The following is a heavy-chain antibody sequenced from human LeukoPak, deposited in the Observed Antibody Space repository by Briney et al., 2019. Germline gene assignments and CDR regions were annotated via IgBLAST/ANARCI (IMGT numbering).Heavy chain of an antibody. CDR2: INPSGGST. CDR3: ARDQRYSSGWANGYFDY. V-gene: IGHV1-46*01. Sequence: ASVKVSRKASGYTFTSYYMHWVRQAPGQGLEWMGIINPSGGSTSYAQKFQGRVTMTRDTSTSTVYMELSSLRSEDTAVYYCARDQRYSSGWANGYFDYWGQGTLVNVSS. D-gene: IGHD6-19*01. J-gene: IGHJ4*02. CDR1: GYTFTSYY.